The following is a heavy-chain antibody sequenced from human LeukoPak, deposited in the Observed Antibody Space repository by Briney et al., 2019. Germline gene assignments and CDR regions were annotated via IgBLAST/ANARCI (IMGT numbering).Heavy chain of an antibody. D-gene: IGHD6-13*01. V-gene: IGHV4-34*01. Sequence: KTSETLSLTCAVYGGSFSGYYWGWIRQPPGKGLEWIGSIYYSGSTYYNPSLKSRVTISVDTSKNQFSLKLSSVTAADTAVYYCARAGYPSIAAAGTAPYFDYWGQGTLVTVSS. CDR1: GGSFSGYY. J-gene: IGHJ4*02. CDR2: IYYSGST. CDR3: ARAGYPSIAAAGTAPYFDY.